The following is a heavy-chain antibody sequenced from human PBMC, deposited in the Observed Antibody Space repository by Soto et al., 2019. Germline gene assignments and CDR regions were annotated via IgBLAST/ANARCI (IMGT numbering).Heavy chain of an antibody. Sequence: QVQLVQSGAEVTKPGASVQVSCKASGLAFPIADIIWVRQTIGQGLEFMGWMNPSGRNTGYAQKFQGRATFTWNTPTSTAYMDLSGLRSEDTAVYYCARYRTKVPVAFDVWGQGTMVTVSS. J-gene: IGHJ3*01. CDR2: MNPSGRNT. D-gene: IGHD3-16*02. CDR3: ARYRTKVPVAFDV. CDR1: GLAFPIAD. V-gene: IGHV1-8*01.